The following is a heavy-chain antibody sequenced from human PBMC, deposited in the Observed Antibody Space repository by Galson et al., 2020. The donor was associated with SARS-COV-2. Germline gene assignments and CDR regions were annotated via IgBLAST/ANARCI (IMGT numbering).Heavy chain of an antibody. D-gene: IGHD6-19*01. Sequence: LSLTCAASGFTFADYAMHWVRQAPGRGPEWLSGISWNSGSIGYADSVKGRFTISRDNAKNSLYLQMNSLRPEDTAMYYCAKGPNSYSSAWYGIDYWGQGTLVTVSS. CDR1: GFTFADYA. CDR3: AKGPNSYSSAWYGIDY. V-gene: IGHV3-9*01. CDR2: ISWNSGSI. J-gene: IGHJ4*02.